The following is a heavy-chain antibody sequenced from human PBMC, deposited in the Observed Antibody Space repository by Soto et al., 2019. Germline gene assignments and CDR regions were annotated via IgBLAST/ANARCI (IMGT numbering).Heavy chain of an antibody. Sequence: QVQLQESGPGLVKPSETLSLTCTVSGGSISSISNHYCSWIRLPPGKGLVWIGYISYSGYTSYNPPLKRRVIISVDTSKNQFSLNLTSVTAADTALYYCATQGFGVLHGLVDVWGQGTTVTVSS. CDR3: ATQGFGVLHGLVDV. V-gene: IGHV4-59*08. CDR2: ISYSGYT. J-gene: IGHJ6*02. CDR1: GGSISSISNHY. D-gene: IGHD3-10*01.